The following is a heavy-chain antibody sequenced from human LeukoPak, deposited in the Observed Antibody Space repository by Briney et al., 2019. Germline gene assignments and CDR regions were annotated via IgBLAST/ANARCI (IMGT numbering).Heavy chain of an antibody. D-gene: IGHD4-17*01. J-gene: IGHJ3*02. V-gene: IGHV1-46*01. CDR1: GYTFTSYY. CDR2: INPSGGST. Sequence: GASVKVSCKASGYTFTSYYMHWVRQAPGQGLEWMGIINPSGGSTSYAQKFQGRVTMTRDTSTSTVYMELSSLRSEDTAVYYCARVPLNDYGDYGHLSHVVLAFDIWGQGTMVTVSS. CDR3: ARVPLNDYGDYGHLSHVVLAFDI.